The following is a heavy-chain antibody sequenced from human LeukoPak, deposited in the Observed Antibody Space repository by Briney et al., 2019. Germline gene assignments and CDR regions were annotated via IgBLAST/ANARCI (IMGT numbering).Heavy chain of an antibody. J-gene: IGHJ4*02. Sequence: ASVKVSCKASGYTFTSYGISRVRQAPGQGLEWMGWISAYNGNTNYAQKLQGRVTMTTDTSTSTAYMELRSLRSDDTAVYYCARVSDDSSGYPFDYWGQGTLVTVSS. CDR3: ARVSDDSSGYPFDY. D-gene: IGHD3-22*01. CDR1: GYTFTSYG. CDR2: ISAYNGNT. V-gene: IGHV1-18*01.